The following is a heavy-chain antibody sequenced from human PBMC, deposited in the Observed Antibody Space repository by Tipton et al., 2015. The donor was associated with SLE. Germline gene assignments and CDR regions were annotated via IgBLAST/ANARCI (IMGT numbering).Heavy chain of an antibody. J-gene: IGHJ4*02. D-gene: IGHD6-6*01. CDR3: AIYSSSSSLDY. CDR1: GYTFTSYY. V-gene: IGHV1-18*04. CDR2: ISAYNGNT. Sequence: QSGPEVKKPGASVKVSCKASGYTFTSYYMHWVRQAPGQGLEWMGWISAYNGNTNYAQKLQGRVTMTTDTSTSTAYMELSSLRSEATAVYYCAIYSSSSSLDYWGQGTLVTVSS.